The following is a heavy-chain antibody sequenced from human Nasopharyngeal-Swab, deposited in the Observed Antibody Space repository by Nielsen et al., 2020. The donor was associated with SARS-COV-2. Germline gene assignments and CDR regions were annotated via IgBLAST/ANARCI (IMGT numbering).Heavy chain of an antibody. J-gene: IGHJ4*02. CDR2: INWNGGST. V-gene: IGHV3-20*04. CDR1: GFTFDDYG. Sequence: GESLKISCAASGFTFDDYGMSWVRQAPGKGLEWVSGINWNGGSTGYADSVKGRFTISRDNAKNSLSLQMNSLRAEDTAVYYCARYCSTTSCPRGFDYWGQGTLVTVSS. D-gene: IGHD2-2*01. CDR3: ARYCSTTSCPRGFDY.